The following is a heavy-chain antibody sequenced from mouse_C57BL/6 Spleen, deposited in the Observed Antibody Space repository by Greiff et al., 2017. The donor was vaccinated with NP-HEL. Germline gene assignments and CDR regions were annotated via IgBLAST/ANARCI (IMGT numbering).Heavy chain of an antibody. V-gene: IGHV1-80*01. CDR1: GYAFSSYW. CDR3: ARSQLRLRAWFAY. CDR2: IYPGDGDT. Sequence: QVQLQQSGAELVKPGASVKISCKASGYAFSSYWMNWVKQRPGKGLEWIGQIYPGDGDTNYNGKFKGKATLTADKSSSTAYMQLSSLTSEDSAVYFCARSQLRLRAWFAYWGQGTLVTVSA. D-gene: IGHD3-2*02. J-gene: IGHJ3*01.